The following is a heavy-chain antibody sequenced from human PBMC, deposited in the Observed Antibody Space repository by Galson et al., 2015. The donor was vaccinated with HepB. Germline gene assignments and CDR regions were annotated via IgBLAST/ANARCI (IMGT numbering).Heavy chain of an antibody. CDR2: TYYRSKWYN. Sequence: CAISGDSVSSNSAAWNWIRQSPSRGLEWLGRTYYRSKWYNDYAVSVKSRITINPDTSKNQFSLQLNSVTPEDTAVYYCARALRFLESVPYYFDYWGQGTLVTVSS. D-gene: IGHD3-3*01. CDR1: GDSVSSNSAA. V-gene: IGHV6-1*01. J-gene: IGHJ4*02. CDR3: ARALRFLESVPYYFDY.